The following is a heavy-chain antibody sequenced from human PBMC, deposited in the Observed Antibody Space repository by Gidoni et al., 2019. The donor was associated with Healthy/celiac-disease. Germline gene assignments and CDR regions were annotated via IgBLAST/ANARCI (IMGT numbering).Heavy chain of an antibody. Sequence: QVQLVESGGGVVQPGRSLRLSCAASGFTFSSYGMHWVRQAPGKGLEWVAVIWYDGSNKYYADAVKGRFTISRDNSKNTLYLQMNSLRAEDTAVYYCARGGVVVPAGIDYWGQGTLVTVSS. CDR2: IWYDGSNK. V-gene: IGHV3-33*01. D-gene: IGHD2-2*01. J-gene: IGHJ4*02. CDR1: GFTFSSYG. CDR3: ARGGVVVPAGIDY.